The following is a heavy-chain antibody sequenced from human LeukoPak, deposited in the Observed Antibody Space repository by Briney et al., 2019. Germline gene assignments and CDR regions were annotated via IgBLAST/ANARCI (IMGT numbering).Heavy chain of an antibody. J-gene: IGHJ6*02. V-gene: IGHV4-59*01. Sequence: SETLSLTCTVSGGSISSYYWCRIRQPPGKGLEWIGYINYSGSTNYNPSLKSRVTISVDTSKNQFSLKLSSVTAADTAVYYCARDWATSGMDVWGQGTTVTVSS. CDR2: INYSGST. CDR3: ARDWATSGMDV. CDR1: GGSISSYY. D-gene: IGHD5-12*01.